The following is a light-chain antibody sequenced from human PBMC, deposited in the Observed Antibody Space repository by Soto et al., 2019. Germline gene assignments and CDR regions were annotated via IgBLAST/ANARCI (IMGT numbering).Light chain of an antibody. CDR1: SSDVGGYNY. J-gene: IGLJ1*01. V-gene: IGLV2-14*01. CDR2: DVS. CDR3: SSYTSSSTLLYV. Sequence: QSARAQPASVSGSPGQSITMSCTGTSSDVGGYNYVSWYQQHPGKAPKLMIYDVSNRPSGFSNRFSGSKSGNTASLTISGLQAEDEADYYCSSYTSSSTLLYVFGTGTQLTVL.